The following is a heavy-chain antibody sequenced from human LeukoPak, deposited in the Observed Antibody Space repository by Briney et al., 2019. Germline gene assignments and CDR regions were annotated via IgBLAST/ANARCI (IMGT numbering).Heavy chain of an antibody. J-gene: IGHJ4*02. CDR2: ISYDGSNK. CDR3: ARGVGRDGYNIDY. D-gene: IGHD5-24*01. CDR1: GFTFSSYA. V-gene: IGHV3-30-3*01. Sequence: GGSLRLSCAASGFTFSSYAMHWVRQAPGKGLEWVAVISYDGSNKYYADSVKGRFTISRDNSKNTLYLQMNSLRAEDTAVYYCARGVGRDGYNIDYWGQGTLVTVSS.